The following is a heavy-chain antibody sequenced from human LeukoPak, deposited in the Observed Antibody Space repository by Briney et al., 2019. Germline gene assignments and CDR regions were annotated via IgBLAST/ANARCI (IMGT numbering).Heavy chain of an antibody. V-gene: IGHV3-9*01. CDR1: GFTFDDYA. Sequence: PGGSLRLPCAASGFTFDDYAMHWVRQAPGKGLEWVSGISWNSGSIGYADSVKGRFTISRDNAKNSLYLQMNSLRAEDTALYYCVQGRGFDYWGQGTLVTVSS. D-gene: IGHD3-10*01. J-gene: IGHJ4*02. CDR2: ISWNSGSI. CDR3: VQGRGFDY.